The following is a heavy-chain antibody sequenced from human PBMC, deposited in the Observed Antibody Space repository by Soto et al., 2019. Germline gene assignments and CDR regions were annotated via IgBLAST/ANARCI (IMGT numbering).Heavy chain of an antibody. J-gene: IGHJ4*02. CDR1: GFSFSNSV. CDR3: AKIGRFNGGFYPDY. CDR2: ISESGDIT. D-gene: IGHD2-15*01. V-gene: IGHV3-23*01. Sequence: EVQLLESGGGLVQPGGSLRLSCAASGFSFSNSVMGWVRQAPGKGLEWFSSISESGDITKYTDSVQGRFNISRDNPLGTLCLQMSSLVAEDTAVYYCAKIGRFNGGFYPDYWGQGTLVTVSS.